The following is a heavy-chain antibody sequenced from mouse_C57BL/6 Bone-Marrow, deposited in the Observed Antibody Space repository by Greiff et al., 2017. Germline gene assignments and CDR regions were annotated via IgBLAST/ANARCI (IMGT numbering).Heavy chain of an antibody. CDR3: ARSYYGRSLAMDY. J-gene: IGHJ4*01. CDR2: INPGSGGT. CDR1: GYAFTNYL. D-gene: IGHD1-1*01. V-gene: IGHV1-54*01. Sequence: QVQLQQSGAELVRPGTSVKVSCKASGYAFTNYLIEWVKQRPGQGLEWIGVINPGSGGTNYNEKFKGKATLTADKSSSTAYMQLSSLTSEDSAVYFCARSYYGRSLAMDYWGQGTSVTVSS.